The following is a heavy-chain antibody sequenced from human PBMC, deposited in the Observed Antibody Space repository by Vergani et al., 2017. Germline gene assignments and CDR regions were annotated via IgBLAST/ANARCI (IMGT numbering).Heavy chain of an antibody. D-gene: IGHD3-10*01. Sequence: QVQLQESGPGLVKPSQTLSLTCTVSGGSISSGSYYWSWIRQPAGKGLEWIGEINHSGSTNYNPSLKSRVTISVDTSKNQFSLKLSSVTAADTAVYYCARGSGTWGYWGQGTLVTVSS. J-gene: IGHJ4*02. V-gene: IGHV4-61*02. CDR3: ARGSGTWGY. CDR1: GGSISSGSYY. CDR2: INHSGST.